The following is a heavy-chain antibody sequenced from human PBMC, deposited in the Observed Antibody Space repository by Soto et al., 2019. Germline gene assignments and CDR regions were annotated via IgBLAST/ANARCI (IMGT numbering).Heavy chain of an antibody. CDR1: GYTFTSYA. Sequence: ASVKVSCKASGYTFTSYAMHWVRQAPGQRLEWMGWVNAGNGNTKYSQKFQGRVTITRDTSASTAYMELSSLRSEDTAVYYCARGYCSGGSCDIDYYYYYYMDVWGKGTTVTVSS. V-gene: IGHV1-3*01. CDR3: ARGYCSGGSCDIDYYYYYYMDV. J-gene: IGHJ6*03. CDR2: VNAGNGNT. D-gene: IGHD2-15*01.